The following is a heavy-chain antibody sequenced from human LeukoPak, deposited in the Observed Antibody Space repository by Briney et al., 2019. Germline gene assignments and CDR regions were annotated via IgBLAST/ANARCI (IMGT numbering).Heavy chain of an antibody. CDR1: GGSISSYY. D-gene: IGHD1-26*01. V-gene: IGHV4-59*01. J-gene: IGHJ4*02. CDR3: ARGLVGARYYFDY. CDR2: IYYSGSS. Sequence: SETLSLTCTVSGGSISSYYWSWIRQPPGKGLEWIGYIYYSGSSNYNPSLKSRVTISVDTSKNQFSLKLSSVTAADTAVYYCARGLVGARYYFDYWGQGTLVTVSS.